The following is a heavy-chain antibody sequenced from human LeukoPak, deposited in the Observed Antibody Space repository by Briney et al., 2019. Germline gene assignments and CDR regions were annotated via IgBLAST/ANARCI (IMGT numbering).Heavy chain of an antibody. CDR3: AREGLGKYYDSSGYPAYFDY. V-gene: IGHV3-7*01. D-gene: IGHD3-22*01. J-gene: IGHJ4*02. Sequence: GGSLRLSCAASGFTFSSYWMSWVRQAPGKGLEWVANIKQDGSEKYYVDSVKGRFTISGDNAKNSLYLQMNSLRAEDTAVYYCAREGLGKYYDSSGYPAYFDYWGQGTLVTVSS. CDR2: IKQDGSEK. CDR1: GFTFSSYW.